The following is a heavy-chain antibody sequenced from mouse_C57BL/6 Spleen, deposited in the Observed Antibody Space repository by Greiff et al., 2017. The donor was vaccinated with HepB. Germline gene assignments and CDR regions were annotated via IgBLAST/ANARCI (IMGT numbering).Heavy chain of an antibody. CDR3: TRLYYDYDGGDFDY. D-gene: IGHD2-4*01. CDR2: IRNKANNHAT. J-gene: IGHJ2*01. CDR1: GFTFSDAW. V-gene: IGHV6-6*01. Sequence: EVQVVESGGGLVQPGGSMKLSCAASGFTFSDAWMDWVRQSPEKGLEWVAEIRNKANNHATYYAESVKGRFTISRDDSKSSVYLQMNSLRAEDTGIYYCTRLYYDYDGGDFDYWGQGTTLTVSS.